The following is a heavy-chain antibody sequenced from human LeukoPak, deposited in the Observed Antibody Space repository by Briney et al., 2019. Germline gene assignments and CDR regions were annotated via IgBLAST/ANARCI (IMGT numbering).Heavy chain of an antibody. V-gene: IGHV3-23*01. CDR2: ISGSGGYT. J-gene: IGHJ4*02. D-gene: IGHD3-3*02. CDR1: GFTFTNYA. Sequence: PGGSLRLSCAASGFTFTNYAMTWVRQAPGKGLDWVSAISGSGGYTYYADSVKGRFTISRDNSKNMLYLQMNSLRAEDTAVYYCAKVPTLRTFFFDYWGQGTLVTVSS. CDR3: AKVPTLRTFFFDY.